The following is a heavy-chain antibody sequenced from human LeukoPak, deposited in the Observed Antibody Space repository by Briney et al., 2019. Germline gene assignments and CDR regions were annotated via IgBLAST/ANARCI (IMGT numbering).Heavy chain of an antibody. V-gene: IGHV3-21*01. CDR3: ARDKEEMATIFDY. D-gene: IGHD5-24*01. CDR2: ISSSSSYI. J-gene: IGHJ4*02. CDR1: GFTFSTYA. Sequence: GGSLRLSCAASGFTFSTYAMHWVRQAPGKGLEWVSSISSSSSYIYYADSVKGRFTISRDNAKNSLYLQMNSLRAEDTAVYYCARDKEEMATIFDYWGQGTLVTVSS.